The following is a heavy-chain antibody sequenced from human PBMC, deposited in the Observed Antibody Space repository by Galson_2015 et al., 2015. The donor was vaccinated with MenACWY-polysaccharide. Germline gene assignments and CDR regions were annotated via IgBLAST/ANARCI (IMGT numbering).Heavy chain of an antibody. CDR1: GGSISDTNYY. Sequence: ETLSLPCTVSGGSISDTNYYWGWVRQPPGKGLEWIGSMFYSGNTDYNPSLMSRVTIFADTSKKQLSLKLRSVTDADTAVYYCARHGAGTLGNYYYFDYWGRGSLVTVSS. CDR2: MFYSGNT. V-gene: IGHV4-39*01. D-gene: IGHD1/OR15-1a*01. J-gene: IGHJ4*02. CDR3: ARHGAGTLGNYYYFDY.